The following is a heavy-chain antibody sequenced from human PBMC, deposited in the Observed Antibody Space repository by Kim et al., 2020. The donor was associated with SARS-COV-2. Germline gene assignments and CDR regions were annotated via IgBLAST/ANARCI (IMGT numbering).Heavy chain of an antibody. CDR1: GFTFNDYP. CDR3: VKVLWSVDTLDPFDY. V-gene: IGHV3-23*01. Sequence: GGSLRLSCAASGFTFNDYPLAWVRQAAGKGLEWVSTITRSGGGANYGDSVRGRFTITRDNSKSALYLQMSSLRVEDTALYYCVKVLWSVDTLDPFDYWGQGTLVTVSS. J-gene: IGHJ4*02. CDR2: ITRSGGGA. D-gene: IGHD2-21*01.